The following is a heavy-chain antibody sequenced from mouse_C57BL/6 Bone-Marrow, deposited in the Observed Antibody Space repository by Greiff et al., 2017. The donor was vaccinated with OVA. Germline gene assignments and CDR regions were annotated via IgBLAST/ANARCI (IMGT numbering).Heavy chain of an antibody. V-gene: IGHV1-26*01. Sequence: VQLQQSEPELVKPGASVKISCKASGYTFTDYYMNWVKQSHGKSLEWIGDINPNNGGTSYNQKFKGKATLTVDKSSSTAYMGLRSQTSEDSAVYYCASPTVHGDCWGKGTTLTVSS. CDR1: GYTFTDYY. CDR3: ASPTVHGDC. D-gene: IGHD1-1*01. J-gene: IGHJ2*01. CDR2: INPNNGGT.